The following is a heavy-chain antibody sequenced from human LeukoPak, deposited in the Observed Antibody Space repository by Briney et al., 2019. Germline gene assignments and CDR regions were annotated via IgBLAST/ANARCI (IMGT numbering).Heavy chain of an antibody. J-gene: IGHJ4*02. CDR1: GFTFSSYA. D-gene: IGHD1-26*01. CDR2: ISGSGGNT. V-gene: IGHV3-23*01. Sequence: GGSLRLSCAASGFTFSSYAMNWVRQAPGKGLEWVSSISGSGGNTYYADSVKGRFTISRDNAKNSVFLQMNSLRAEDTAVYYCARDPILPGATGGADYWGQGTLVTVSS. CDR3: ARDPILPGATGGADY.